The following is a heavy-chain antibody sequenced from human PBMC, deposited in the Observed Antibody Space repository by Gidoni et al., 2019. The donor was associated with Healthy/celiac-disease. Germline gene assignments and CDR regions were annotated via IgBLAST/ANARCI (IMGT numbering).Heavy chain of an antibody. CDR2: ISSSSSYI. CDR3: ASLRDAFDI. J-gene: IGHJ3*02. V-gene: IGHV3-21*01. CDR1: GSTFSSYS. Sequence: EVQLVESVGGLVKPGGSLRLSFAASGSTFSSYSMNWVRQSPGKGLEWGSSISSSSSYIYYADSVKGRFTISRDNAKNSLYLQMNSLRAEDTAVYYCASLRDAFDIWGQGTMVTVSS.